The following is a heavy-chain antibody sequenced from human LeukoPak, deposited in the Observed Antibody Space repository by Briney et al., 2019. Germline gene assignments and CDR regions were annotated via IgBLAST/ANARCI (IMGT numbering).Heavy chain of an antibody. Sequence: GGSLRLSCAASGFTFSDYYMSWIRQAPGKGLEWVSYISTSSSYTNYADSVKGRFAISRDKAKNSLYLQMNSLRAEDTAVYYCARGIARGSSSSGSNYWGQGTLVTVSS. CDR3: ARGIARGSSSSGSNY. J-gene: IGHJ4*02. CDR1: GFTFSDYY. V-gene: IGHV3-11*06. CDR2: ISTSSSYT. D-gene: IGHD3-10*01.